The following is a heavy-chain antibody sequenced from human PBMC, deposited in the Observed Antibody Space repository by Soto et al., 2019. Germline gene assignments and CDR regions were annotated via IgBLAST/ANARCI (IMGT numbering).Heavy chain of an antibody. J-gene: IGHJ6*02. CDR3: ARAKGVVPGHCSGGSCYDYYYYGMDV. CDR1: GFTFSSYS. Sequence: EVQLVESGGGLVQPGGSLRLSCAASGFTFSSYSMNWVRQAPGKGLEWVSYISSSSSTIYYADSVKGRFTISRDNAKNSLYLQKNSLRDEDTAVYYCARAKGVVPGHCSGGSCYDYYYYGMDVWGQGTTVTVSS. CDR2: ISSSSSTI. V-gene: IGHV3-48*02. D-gene: IGHD2-15*01.